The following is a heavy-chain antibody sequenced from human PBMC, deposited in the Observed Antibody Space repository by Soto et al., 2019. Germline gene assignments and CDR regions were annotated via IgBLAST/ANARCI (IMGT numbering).Heavy chain of an antibody. D-gene: IGHD2-15*01. V-gene: IGHV1-24*01. Sequence: QVQLVQSGAEVKKPGASVKVSCKGSGYTLTELSIYWVRQAPGKGLEWMGGFDPEDGETIYAQKFQGRVTMTEDTSXXTAYMELSSLRSEDTAVYYCATDMAVVAAAVAFDIWGQGTLLTVSS. J-gene: IGHJ3*02. CDR3: ATDMAVVAAAVAFDI. CDR1: GYTLTELS. CDR2: FDPEDGET.